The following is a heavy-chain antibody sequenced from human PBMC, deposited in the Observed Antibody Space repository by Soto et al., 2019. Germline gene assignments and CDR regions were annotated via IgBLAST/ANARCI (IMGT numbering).Heavy chain of an antibody. D-gene: IGHD1-26*01. CDR2: ISWDGDST. CDR3: AKDGNSGSYYLFDY. V-gene: IGHV3-43*01. CDR1: GFTFDDYI. J-gene: IGHJ4*02. Sequence: GGSLRLSCAASGFTFDDYIMHWVRQAPGKGLELVFLISWDGDSTYYADSVKGRFTISRDNSKNSLYLQMNSLRTEDTALYYCAKDGNSGSYYLFDYWGQGTLVTVSS.